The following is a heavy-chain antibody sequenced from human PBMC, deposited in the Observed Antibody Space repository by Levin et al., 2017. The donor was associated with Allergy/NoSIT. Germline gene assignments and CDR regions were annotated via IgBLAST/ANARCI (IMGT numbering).Heavy chain of an antibody. D-gene: IGHD3-9*01. CDR3: ARDSGHYTVLTGYYGHFDL. CDR1: GYTFTTRY. CDR2: INPDSGTT. Sequence: GASVKVSCKASGYTFTTRYIHWVRQAPGQGLEWMGLINPDSGTTGYALKFRGRVTMTRDTSTGTVYMEVKSLKSGETAVFFCARDSGHYTVLTGYYGHFDLWGQGTQVTVSS. J-gene: IGHJ4*02. V-gene: IGHV1-46*01.